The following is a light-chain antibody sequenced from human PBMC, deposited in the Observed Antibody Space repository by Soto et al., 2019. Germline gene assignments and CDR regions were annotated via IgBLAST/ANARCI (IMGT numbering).Light chain of an antibody. J-gene: IGKJ1*01. Sequence: EIVLTQSPGTLSLSPGERATLSCRASQSVRSSYLAWYQQKPGQAPRLLIYAASSRATGIPDRFSGSGSGTDFTLTISRLEPEDFAVYYCQQYGTSPVAFXQGTKVDIK. CDR2: AAS. CDR1: QSVRSSY. V-gene: IGKV3-20*01. CDR3: QQYGTSPVA.